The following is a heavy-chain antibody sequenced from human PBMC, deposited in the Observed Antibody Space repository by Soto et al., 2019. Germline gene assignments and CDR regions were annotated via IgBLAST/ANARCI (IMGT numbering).Heavy chain of an antibody. Sequence: QVVLEQSGGEVKKPGASVKVSCKASGYTFGGYSITWVRQAPGQGLEWMGRISGYNGNTNYARTLRGRLTLTTDTSTSTAYMELRSLTSDDTAVYYCARDVFCGGAPACPDMDVWGQGTTVTVSS. CDR3: ARDVFCGGAPACPDMDV. D-gene: IGHD2-21*01. CDR1: GYTFGGYS. J-gene: IGHJ6*02. V-gene: IGHV1-18*04. CDR2: ISGYNGNT.